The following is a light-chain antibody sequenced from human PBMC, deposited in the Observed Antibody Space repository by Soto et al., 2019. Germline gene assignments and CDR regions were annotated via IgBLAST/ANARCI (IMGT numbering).Light chain of an antibody. CDR2: DDT. Sequence: SYELTQPRSVSVAPGQTASITCGGDNIETKGVHWYQRKPGQAPILVVYDDTDRPSGIPDRFSGSNSGNTATLTISRVESGDEADYYCQVWDTSTLSGVFGGGTKLTV. CDR3: QVWDTSTLSGV. V-gene: IGLV3-21*02. J-gene: IGLJ3*02. CDR1: NIETKG.